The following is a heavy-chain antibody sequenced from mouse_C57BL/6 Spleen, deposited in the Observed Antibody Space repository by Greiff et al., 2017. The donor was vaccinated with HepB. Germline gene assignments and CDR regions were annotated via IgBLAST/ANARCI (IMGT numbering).Heavy chain of an antibody. J-gene: IGHJ1*03. CDR1: GYTFTDYE. Sequence: QVQLQQSGAELVRPGASVTLSCKASGYTFTDYEMHWVKQTPVHGLEWIGAIDPETGGTAYNQKFKGKAILTADKSSSTAYMELRSLTSEDSAVYYWTKSYYGNHFEVWGTGTTVTVSS. V-gene: IGHV1-15*01. CDR2: IDPETGGT. D-gene: IGHD2-10*01. CDR3: TKSYYGNHFEV.